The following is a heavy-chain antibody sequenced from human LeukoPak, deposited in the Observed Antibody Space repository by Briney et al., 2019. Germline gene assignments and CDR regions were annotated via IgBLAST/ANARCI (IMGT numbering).Heavy chain of an antibody. CDR3: ARDGSGEIVVVPAALWPGGDYYYMDV. J-gene: IGHJ6*03. D-gene: IGHD2-2*01. Sequence: GGSLRLSCAASGFTFDDYGMSWVRQAPGKGLEWVSGINWNGGSTGYADSVKGRFTISRDDAKNTLYLQMNSLRAEDTALYHCARDGSGEIVVVPAALWPGGDYYYMDVWGKGTTVTVSS. CDR1: GFTFDDYG. V-gene: IGHV3-20*01. CDR2: INWNGGST.